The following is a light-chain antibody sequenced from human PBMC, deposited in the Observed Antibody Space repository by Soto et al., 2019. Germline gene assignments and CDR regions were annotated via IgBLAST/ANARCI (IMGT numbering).Light chain of an antibody. V-gene: IGKV1-33*01. CDR1: QDISNY. J-gene: IGKJ2*01. Sequence: DIQMTQSPSSLSASVGDRVTITCQASQDISNYLNWYQQKPGKAPKLLIYDASNLQTGVPSRFSGSGPGTEFSFTISSLQPEDIATYYCQQYDTLPPMYTFGQGTKVEIK. CDR3: QQYDTLPPMYT. CDR2: DAS.